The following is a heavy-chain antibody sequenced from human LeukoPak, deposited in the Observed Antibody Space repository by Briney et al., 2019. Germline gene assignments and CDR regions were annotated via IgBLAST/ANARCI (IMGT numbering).Heavy chain of an antibody. CDR3: ARGRLWFGALLSLIWFDP. D-gene: IGHD3-10*01. J-gene: IGHJ5*02. CDR1: GGSFSGYY. CDR2: INHSGST. V-gene: IGHV4-34*01. Sequence: SETLSLTCAVYGGSFSGYYWSWIRQPPGKGLEWIGEINHSGSTNYNPSLKSRVTISVDTSKNKFSLKLSSVTAADTAVYYCARGRLWFGALLSLIWFDPWGQGTLVTVSS.